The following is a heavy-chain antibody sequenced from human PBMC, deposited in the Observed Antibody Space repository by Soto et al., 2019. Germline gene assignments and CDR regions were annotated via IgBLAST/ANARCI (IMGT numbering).Heavy chain of an antibody. V-gene: IGHV3-30-3*01. CDR2: ISYDGSNK. CDR1: GFTFSSYA. D-gene: IGHD3-3*01. CDR3: ARAGPGSSGSPEYYFLGRRQGLDY. J-gene: IGHJ4*02. Sequence: QVQLVESGGGVVQPGRSLRLSCAASGFTFSSYAMHWVRQAPGKGLEWVAVISYDGSNKYYADSVKGRFTISRDNSKNTLYLQMNSLRAEDTAVYCCARAGPGSSGSPEYYFLGRRQGLDYWGQGTLVTVSS.